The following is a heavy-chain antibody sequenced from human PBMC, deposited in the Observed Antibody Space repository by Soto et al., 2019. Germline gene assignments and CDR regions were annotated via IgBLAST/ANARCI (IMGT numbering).Heavy chain of an antibody. CDR2: ISSSSSTI. V-gene: IGHV3-48*01. J-gene: IGHJ6*04. Sequence: PGGSLRLSCAASGFTFSSYSMNWVRQAPGKGLEWVSYISSSSSTIYYADSVKGRFTISRDNAKNSLYLQMNSLRAEDTAVYYCARLGSSSLSRMDVWGKRTTVTSSS. D-gene: IGHD6-13*01. CDR1: GFTFSSYS. CDR3: ARLGSSSLSRMDV.